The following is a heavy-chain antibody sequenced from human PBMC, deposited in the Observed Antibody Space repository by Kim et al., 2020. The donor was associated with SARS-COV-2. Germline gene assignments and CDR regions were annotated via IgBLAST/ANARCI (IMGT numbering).Heavy chain of an antibody. CDR2: IIPIFGTA. V-gene: IGHV1-69*13. D-gene: IGHD2-2*01. J-gene: IGHJ6*02. Sequence: SVKVSCKASGGTFSSYAISWVRQAPGQGLEWMGGIIPIFGTANYAQKFQGRVTITADESTSTAYMELSSLRSEDTAVYYCARDLRLLGYCSSTSCYAYYYYGMDVWGQGTTVTVSS. CDR3: ARDLRLLGYCSSTSCYAYYYYGMDV. CDR1: GGTFSSYA.